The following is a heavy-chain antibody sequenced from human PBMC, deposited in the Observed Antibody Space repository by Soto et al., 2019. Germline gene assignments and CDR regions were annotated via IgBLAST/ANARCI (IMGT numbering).Heavy chain of an antibody. V-gene: IGHV3-30*18. CDR2: ISYDGSNK. CDR3: AKDHRITGTTHCDY. D-gene: IGHD1-7*01. CDR1: GXTFSSYW. J-gene: IGHJ4*02. Sequence: GSLRLSCAASGXTFSSYWMHWVRQAPGKGLEWVAVISYDGSNKYYADSVKGRFTISRDNSKNTLYLQMNSLRAEDTAVYYCAKDHRITGTTHCDYWGQGTLATVSS.